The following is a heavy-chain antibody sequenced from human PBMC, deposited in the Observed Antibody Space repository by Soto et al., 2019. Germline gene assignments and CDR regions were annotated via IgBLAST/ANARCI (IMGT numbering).Heavy chain of an antibody. CDR2: IWYDGSNK. V-gene: IGHV3-33*01. D-gene: IGHD3-22*01. CDR3: ARDSYDSSGYHLRTTN. Sequence: QVQLVESGGGVVQPGRSLRLSCAASGFTFSSYGMHWVRQAPGKGLELVAVIWYDGSNKYYADSVKGRFTISRDNSKNTLYLQMNSLRAEDTAVYYCARDSYDSSGYHLRTTNWGQGTLVTVSS. CDR1: GFTFSSYG. J-gene: IGHJ1*01.